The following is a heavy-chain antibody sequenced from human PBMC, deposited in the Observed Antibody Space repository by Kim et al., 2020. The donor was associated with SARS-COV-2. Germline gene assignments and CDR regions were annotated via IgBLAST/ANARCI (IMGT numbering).Heavy chain of an antibody. CDR1: GFTFSSYG. J-gene: IGHJ4*02. CDR3: AKGSKGLGELSPLY. CDR2: ISYDGSNK. V-gene: IGHV3-30*18. Sequence: GGSLRLSCAASGFTFSSYGMNWVRQAPGKGLEWVAVISYDGSNKYYADSVKGRFTISRDNSKNTLYLQMNSLRAEDTAVYYCAKGSKGLGELSPLYWGQGTLVTVSS. D-gene: IGHD3-16*02.